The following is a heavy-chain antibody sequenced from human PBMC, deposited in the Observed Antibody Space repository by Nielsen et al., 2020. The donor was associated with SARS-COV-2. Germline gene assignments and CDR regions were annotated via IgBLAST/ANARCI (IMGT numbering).Heavy chain of an antibody. CDR1: GFTFSSYA. V-gene: IGHV3-23*01. J-gene: IGHJ4*02. CDR2: ISGSGGST. Sequence: GGSLRLSCAASGFTFSSYAMSWVRQAPGKGLEWVSAISGSGGSTYYADPVKGRFTISRDNSKNTLYLQMNSLRAEVTAVYYCAKDYAGYSGYDFFDYWGQGTLVTVSS. CDR3: AKDYAGYSGYDFFDY. D-gene: IGHD5-12*01.